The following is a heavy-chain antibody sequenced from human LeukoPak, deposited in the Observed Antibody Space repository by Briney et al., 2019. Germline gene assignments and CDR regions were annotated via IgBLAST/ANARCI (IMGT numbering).Heavy chain of an antibody. CDR2: IHPGDFDT. J-gene: IGHJ2*01. V-gene: IGHV5-51*01. CDR1: GYSFTNYW. Sequence: GESLKISCQVSGYSFTNYWIGWVRQMPGKGLEWMGIIHPGDFDTRYSPSFQGQVTISADRSITTAYLQWSSLKASDTAMYYCARLPRWIQLWVTRGWYFDLWGRGTLVTVSS. CDR3: ARLPRWIQLWVTRGWYFDL. D-gene: IGHD5-18*01.